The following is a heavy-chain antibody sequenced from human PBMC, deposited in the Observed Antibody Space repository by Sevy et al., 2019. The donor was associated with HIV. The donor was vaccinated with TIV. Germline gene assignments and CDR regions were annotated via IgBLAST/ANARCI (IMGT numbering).Heavy chain of an antibody. D-gene: IGHD6-19*01. CDR3: ARGGGNGWYYFDY. Sequence: ASVKVSCKASGGTFSSYGISWVRQAPGQGLEWMGGIIPILGTVNYAQKFQGRVTITTDESTKTAYMELSSLRAEDTAVYYCARGGGNGWYYFDYWGQETLVTVSS. J-gene: IGHJ4*02. CDR1: GGTFSSYG. V-gene: IGHV1-69*05. CDR2: IIPILGTV.